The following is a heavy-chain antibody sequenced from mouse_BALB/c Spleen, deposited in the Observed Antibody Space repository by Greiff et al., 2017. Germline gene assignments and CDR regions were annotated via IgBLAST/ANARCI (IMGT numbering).Heavy chain of an antibody. J-gene: IGHJ4*01. Sequence: QVTLNVSGPGILQPSQTLSLTCSFSGFSLSTSGMGVGWIRQPSGKGLEWLAHIWWDDDKRYNPALKSRLTISKDTSSNQVFLKIASVDTADTATYYCARIAGRFLYYAMDYWGQGTSVTVSS. CDR1: GFSLSTSGMG. CDR2: IWWDDDK. CDR3: ARIAGRFLYYAMDY. D-gene: IGHD4-1*01. V-gene: IGHV8-8*01.